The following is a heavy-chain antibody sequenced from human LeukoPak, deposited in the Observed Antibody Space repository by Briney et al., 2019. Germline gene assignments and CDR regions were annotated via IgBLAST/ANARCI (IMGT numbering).Heavy chain of an antibody. CDR2: INWNGAST. CDR3: ARAVCPTIKFCDSSYFMDV. V-gene: IGHV3-20*04. Sequence: GESLRLSCAASGFSFDDLGMTWVRQVPGKGLEWVAGINWNGASTGYADSVRGRFTISRDNAKNSLYLQMNSLRAEDTALYYCARAVCPTIKFCDSSYFMDVWGKGTTVNVS. CDR1: GFSFDDLG. D-gene: IGHD6-6*01. J-gene: IGHJ6*03.